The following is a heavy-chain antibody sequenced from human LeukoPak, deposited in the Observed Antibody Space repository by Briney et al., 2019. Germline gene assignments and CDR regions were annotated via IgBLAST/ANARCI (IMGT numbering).Heavy chain of an antibody. J-gene: IGHJ4*02. Sequence: SETLSLTCTVSGGSISSGSYYWGWIRQPPGKGLEWIGSIYYSGSTYYNPSLKSRVTISVDTSKNQFSLKLSSVTAADTAVYYCARHNRAGSFDYWGQGTLVTVSS. CDR2: IYYSGST. V-gene: IGHV4-39*01. D-gene: IGHD1-1*01. CDR3: ARHNRAGSFDY. CDR1: GGSISSGSYY.